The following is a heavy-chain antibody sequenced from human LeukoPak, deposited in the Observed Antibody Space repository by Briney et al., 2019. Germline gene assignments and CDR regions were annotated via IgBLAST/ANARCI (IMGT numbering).Heavy chain of an antibody. CDR1: RSIFTSYW. Sequence: GESLQISCKGTRSIFTSYWIGWVRQMPGKGLEWIGIIYRGDSDNRYSPSFQGQLTISADKSIRTAYLQWSSLKASDTAMYYCARRGSSGWYAFHYWGQGTLVTVSS. CDR2: IYRGDSDN. V-gene: IGHV5-51*01. J-gene: IGHJ4*02. CDR3: ARRGSSGWYAFHY. D-gene: IGHD6-19*01.